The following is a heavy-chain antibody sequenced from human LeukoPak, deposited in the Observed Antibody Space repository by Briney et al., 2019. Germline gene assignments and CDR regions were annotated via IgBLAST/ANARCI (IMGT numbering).Heavy chain of an antibody. V-gene: IGHV3-7*01. J-gene: IGHJ4*02. CDR3: ARDRGYSYGIDY. CDR1: GFSLSTYW. D-gene: IGHD5-18*01. Sequence: GGSLRLSCAASGFSLSTYWLSWVRQAPGKGLEWAANINQDGSEKYYVDSVKGRFTISRDNAKNSLYLQMNSLRAEDTAVYYCARDRGYSYGIDYWGQGTLVTVSS. CDR2: INQDGSEK.